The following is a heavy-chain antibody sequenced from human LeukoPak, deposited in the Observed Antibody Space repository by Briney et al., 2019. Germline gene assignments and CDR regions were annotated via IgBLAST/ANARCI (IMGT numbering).Heavy chain of an antibody. CDR1: GGTFSSYA. D-gene: IGHD3-10*01. J-gene: IGHJ5*02. CDR2: IIPIFGTA. CDR3: AGLYGSGSYYSRGWFDP. Sequence: SVKVSCKASGGTFSSYAISWVRQAPGQGLEWMGGIIPIFGTANYAQKFQGRVTITADESTSTAYMELSSLRSGDTAVYYCAGLYGSGSYYSRGWFDPWGQGTLVTVSS. V-gene: IGHV1-69*13.